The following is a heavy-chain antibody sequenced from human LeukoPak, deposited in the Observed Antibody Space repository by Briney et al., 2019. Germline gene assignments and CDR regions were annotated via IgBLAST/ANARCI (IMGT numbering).Heavy chain of an antibody. CDR1: GFTFSSYA. D-gene: IGHD6-19*01. CDR2: ISGSGGST. Sequence: PGGPLRLSCAASGFTFSSYAMSWVRQAPGKGLEWVSAISGSGGSTYYADSVKGRFTISRDNSKNTLYLQMNSLRAEDTAVYYCAKDSSGWYGEYFQHWGQGTLVTVSS. CDR3: AKDSSGWYGEYFQH. V-gene: IGHV3-23*01. J-gene: IGHJ1*01.